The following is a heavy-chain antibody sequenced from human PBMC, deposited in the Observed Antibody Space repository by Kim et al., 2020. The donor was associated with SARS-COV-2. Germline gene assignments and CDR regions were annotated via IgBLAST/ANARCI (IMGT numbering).Heavy chain of an antibody. J-gene: IGHJ4*02. D-gene: IGHD3-22*01. Sequence: GGSLRLSCAASGFTFSSYWMHWVRQAPGKGLVWVSRINSDGSSTSYADSVNGRFTISRDNAKNTLYLQMNSLRAEDTAVYYCARDDGRVADSSGYYGVEWGQGTLVTVSS. CDR1: GFTFSSYW. CDR2: INSDGSST. CDR3: ARDDGRVADSSGYYGVE. V-gene: IGHV3-74*01.